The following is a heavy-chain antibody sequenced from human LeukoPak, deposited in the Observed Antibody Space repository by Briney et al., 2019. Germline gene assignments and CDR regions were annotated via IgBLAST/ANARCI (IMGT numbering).Heavy chain of an antibody. D-gene: IGHD3-10*01. Sequence: SETLSLTCTVSGGSISSYYWSWIRQPPGKGLEWIGYIYYSGSTNYNPSLKSRVTISVDTSKNQFSLKLSSVTAADTAVYYCARNTYYYGSGNYFPDAFDIWGQGTMVTVSS. CDR2: IYYSGST. V-gene: IGHV4-59*01. CDR3: ARNTYYYGSGNYFPDAFDI. J-gene: IGHJ3*02. CDR1: GGSISSYY.